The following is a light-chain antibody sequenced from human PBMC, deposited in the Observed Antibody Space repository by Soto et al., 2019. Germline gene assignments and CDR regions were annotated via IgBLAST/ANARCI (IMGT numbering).Light chain of an antibody. J-gene: IGKJ5*01. CDR1: QSVSSSY. CDR3: QQYNNLLIT. V-gene: IGKV3-15*01. CDR2: GAS. Sequence: EKVVNKSPCTLSLSKGERATLSCRASQSVSSSYLVWHQQKPGQAPRLLIYGASTRATAIPARFSGSGSGTEFTLTITSLQSEDFALYYCQQYNNLLITFSQGARLEIK.